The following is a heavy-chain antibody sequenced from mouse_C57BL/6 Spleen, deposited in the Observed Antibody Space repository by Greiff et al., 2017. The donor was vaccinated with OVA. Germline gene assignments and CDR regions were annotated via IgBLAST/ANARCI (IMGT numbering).Heavy chain of an antibody. CDR1: GYSITSGYY. Sequence: EVKLEESGPGLVKPSQSLSLTCYVTGYSITSGYYWNWIRQFPGNKLEWMGYISYDGSNNYNPSLKNRISITRDTSKNQFFLKLNSVTTEDTATYYCARWPDWYCDVWGTGTTVTVSS. CDR2: ISYDGSN. V-gene: IGHV3-6*01. CDR3: ARWPDWYCDV. J-gene: IGHJ1*03.